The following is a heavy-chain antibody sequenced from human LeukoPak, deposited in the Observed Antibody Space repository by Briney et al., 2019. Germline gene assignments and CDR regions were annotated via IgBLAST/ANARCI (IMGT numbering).Heavy chain of an antibody. Sequence: PGGSLRLSCAASGFTFSSYGMSWVRQTPGKGLEWVSAISGPADNTYYADSVKGRFTISRDNSKNTLYLQMNSLRFEDTAVYYCARGHGSGSTNWFDPWGQGTLVTVSS. V-gene: IGHV3-23*01. D-gene: IGHD3-10*01. CDR3: ARGHGSGSTNWFDP. J-gene: IGHJ5*02. CDR1: GFTFSSYG. CDR2: ISGPADNT.